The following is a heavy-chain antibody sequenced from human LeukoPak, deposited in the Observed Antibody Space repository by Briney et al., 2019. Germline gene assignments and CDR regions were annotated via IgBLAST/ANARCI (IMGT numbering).Heavy chain of an antibody. D-gene: IGHD6-13*01. V-gene: IGHV6-1*01. CDR2: TYYRSKWYS. CDR1: WDSVSNNSVT. Sequence: SQTLSLTCAISWDSVSNNSVTWNWIRQSPSRGLEWLGRTYYRSKWYSDYTISVKSRITINSDTSMNQFSLQVNSVTPEDTAVFFWERDNRSSWDFDSGGQEPLVPFS. CDR3: ERDNRSSWDFDS. J-gene: IGHJ4*02.